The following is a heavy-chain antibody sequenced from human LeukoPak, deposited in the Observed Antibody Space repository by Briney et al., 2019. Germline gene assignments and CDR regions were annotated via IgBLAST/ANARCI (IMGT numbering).Heavy chain of an antibody. CDR2: ISGSGGST. V-gene: IGHV3-23*01. D-gene: IGHD6-13*01. CDR3: AKDRSRSWYGVWFDP. CDR1: GPIPTIYA. Sequence: PGGSLRLSCAAFGPIPTIYAMSWVRPAPGKGLEWVSAISGSGGSTLYTDSVKGRFTISRENSKNTVYLQMNSLRADDTAVYYCAKDRSRSWYGVWFDPWGQGTLVTVSS. J-gene: IGHJ5*02.